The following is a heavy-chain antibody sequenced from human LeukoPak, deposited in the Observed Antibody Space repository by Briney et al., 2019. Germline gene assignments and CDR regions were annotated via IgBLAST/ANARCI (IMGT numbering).Heavy chain of an antibody. J-gene: IGHJ4*02. D-gene: IGHD3-10*01. CDR2: IIPIFGTA. CDR3: ASGPHYYGACY. Sequence: ASVKVSCKASGGTFSSYAISWVRQAPGQGLEWMGRIIPIFGTANYAQKFQGRVTITTDESTSTAYMELSSLRSEDTAVYYCASGPHYYGACYWGQXXLVTVSS. V-gene: IGHV1-69*05. CDR1: GGTFSSYA.